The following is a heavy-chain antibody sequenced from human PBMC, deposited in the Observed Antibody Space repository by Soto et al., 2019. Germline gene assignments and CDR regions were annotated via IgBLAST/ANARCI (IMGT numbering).Heavy chain of an antibody. CDR1: GGSISSYY. CDR3: ARDQGQLVPHYYGMDV. CDR2: IYYSGST. Sequence: PSETLSLTCTVSGGSISSYYWSWIRQPPGKGLEWIGYIYYSGSTNYNPSLKSRVTISVDTSKNQFSLKLSSVTAADTAVYYCARDQGQLVPHYYGMDVWGQGTTVTVS. J-gene: IGHJ6*02. D-gene: IGHD6-6*01. V-gene: IGHV4-59*01.